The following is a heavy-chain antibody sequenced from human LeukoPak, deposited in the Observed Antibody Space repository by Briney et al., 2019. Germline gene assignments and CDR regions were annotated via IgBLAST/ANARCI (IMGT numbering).Heavy chain of an antibody. CDR2: INAGNGNT. Sequence: GASVKVSCKASGYTFTSYAMHWVRRAPGQRLGWMGWINAGNGNTKYSQKFQGRVTITRDTSASTAYMELSSLRSEDTAVYYCARESAGDYIDYWGQGTLVTVSS. J-gene: IGHJ4*02. CDR3: ARESAGDYIDY. V-gene: IGHV1-3*01. D-gene: IGHD6-19*01. CDR1: GYTFTSYA.